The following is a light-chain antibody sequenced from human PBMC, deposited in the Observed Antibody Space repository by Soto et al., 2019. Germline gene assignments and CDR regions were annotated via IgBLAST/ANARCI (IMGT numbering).Light chain of an antibody. V-gene: IGLV6-57*04. CDR3: QSYDSSNRGV. CDR2: EDN. CDR1: SGSIASNY. J-gene: IGLJ2*01. Sequence: FMLTQPHSVSESPGKTVTISCTRSSGSIASNYVQWYQQRPGSAPTTVIYEDNQRPSGVPDRFSGSIDSSSNSAPLTISGLKTEDEADYYCQSYDSSNRGVFGGGTKVTVL.